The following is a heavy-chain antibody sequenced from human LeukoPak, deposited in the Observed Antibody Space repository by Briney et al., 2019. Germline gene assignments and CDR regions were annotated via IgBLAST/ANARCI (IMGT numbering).Heavy chain of an antibody. CDR2: IIPILGIA. Sequence: SVKVSCKASGGTFSSYAISWVRQAPGQGLEWMGRIIPILGIANYAQKFQGRVTITADKSTSTAYMELSSLRSEDTAVYYCARGAITIFGVVLGDYYYGMDVWGQGTTVTVSS. CDR3: ARGAITIFGVVLGDYYYGMDV. D-gene: IGHD3-3*01. CDR1: GGTFSSYA. V-gene: IGHV1-69*04. J-gene: IGHJ6*02.